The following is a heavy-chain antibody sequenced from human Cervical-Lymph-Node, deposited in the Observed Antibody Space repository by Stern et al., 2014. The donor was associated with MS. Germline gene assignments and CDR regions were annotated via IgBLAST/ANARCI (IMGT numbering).Heavy chain of an antibody. CDR1: GASMSSHY. D-gene: IGHD3-22*01. J-gene: IGHJ3*01. Sequence: QLQLQESGPGLVKPSETLSPTCTVSGASMSSHYWGWIRQSPGKGLEWIGNIYYGGSTNYNPSLKSRVTISIDASKRQFSLNLTSVTAADTAMYYCAREQNHYDSNGHLRNGLYFWGQGTWVTVSS. CDR3: AREQNHYDSNGHLRNGLYF. V-gene: IGHV4-59*11. CDR2: IYYGGST.